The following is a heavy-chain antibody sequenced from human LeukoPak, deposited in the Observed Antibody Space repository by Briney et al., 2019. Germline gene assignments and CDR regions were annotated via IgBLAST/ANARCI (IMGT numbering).Heavy chain of an antibody. V-gene: IGHV4-34*01. Sequence: PSETLSLTCAVYGGSFSGYYWSWIRQAPGKGLEWIGEINHSGSTNYNPSLKSRVTISVDTSKNQFSLKLSSVTAADTAVYYCASVGGWFDPWGQGTLVTVSS. CDR2: INHSGST. CDR1: GGSFSGYY. CDR3: ASVGGWFDP. J-gene: IGHJ5*02.